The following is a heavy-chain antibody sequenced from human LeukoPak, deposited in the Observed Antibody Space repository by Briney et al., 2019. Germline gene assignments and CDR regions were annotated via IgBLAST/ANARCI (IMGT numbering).Heavy chain of an antibody. CDR2: IFYTGGT. D-gene: IGHD5-18*01. V-gene: IGHV4-39*07. CDR3: GRARGYSYAFDY. Sequence: SETLSLTCSVSGDSISSGGFYWGWVRQPPGKGLEWIASIFYTGGTHYNPSLKSPVTISRDTSKNQFSVKVNSVTAADTAVYYCGRARGYSYAFDYWGQGTLVTVSS. CDR1: GDSISSGGFY. J-gene: IGHJ4*02.